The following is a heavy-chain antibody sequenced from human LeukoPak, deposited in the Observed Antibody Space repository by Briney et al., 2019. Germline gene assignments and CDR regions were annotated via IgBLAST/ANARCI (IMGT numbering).Heavy chain of an antibody. CDR2: ISSSSSYI. J-gene: IGHJ3*02. D-gene: IGHD5-24*01. V-gene: IGHV3-21*01. Sequence: GGSLRLSCAASGFTFSSYSMNWVRQAPGKGLEWVSSISSSSSYIYYGDSVKGRFTISRDNAKNSLYLQMNSLRAEDTAVYYCAREDGYNQRGDAFDIWGQGTMVTVSS. CDR3: AREDGYNQRGDAFDI. CDR1: GFTFSSYS.